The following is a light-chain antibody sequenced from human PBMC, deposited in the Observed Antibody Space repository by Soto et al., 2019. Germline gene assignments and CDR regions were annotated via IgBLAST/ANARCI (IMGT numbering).Light chain of an antibody. CDR1: QDIGTY. J-gene: IGKJ4*01. CDR3: QHLKTSPPS. V-gene: IGKV1-9*01. CDR2: SSS. Sequence: DIQLTQSPSFLSASVGDRVSITCRASQDIGTYLAWYQQKPGQAPRLLIYSSSTLETGVSSRFRGRESGTAFTLTVHILQPADFAAYSGQHLKTSPPSFGGGTKVEFK.